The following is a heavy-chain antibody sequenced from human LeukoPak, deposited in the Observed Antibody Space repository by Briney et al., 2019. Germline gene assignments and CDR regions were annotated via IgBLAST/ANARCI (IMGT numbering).Heavy chain of an antibody. V-gene: IGHV3-49*04. CDR2: IRSKAYGGTT. J-gene: IGHJ4*02. D-gene: IGHD3-22*01. CDR3: CLYYYDSSGYFDY. Sequence: GGSLRLSCTASGFTFGDYAMSWVRQAPGKGLEWVGFIRSKAYGGTTEYAAPVKGRFTISRDDSKSIAYLQMNSLKTEDTAVYYCCLYYYDSSGYFDYWGQGTLVTVSS. CDR1: GFTFGDYA.